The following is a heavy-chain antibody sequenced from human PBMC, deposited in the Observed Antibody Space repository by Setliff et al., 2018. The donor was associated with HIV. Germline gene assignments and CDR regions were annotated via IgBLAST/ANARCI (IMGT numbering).Heavy chain of an antibody. D-gene: IGHD3-10*01. CDR2: IFASGTT. J-gene: IGHJ5*02. CDR3: ARGRSNYGSGSSAYNWFDP. V-gene: IGHV4-4*07. Sequence: ASETLSLTCTVSGGSLGGYYWSWIRQPAGKRLEWIGRIFASGTTNYNPSLKSRVSMSIDTSKDQFSLNLNSVTAADTAVYFCARGRSNYGSGSSAYNWFDPWGLGTLVTVSS. CDR1: GGSLGGYY.